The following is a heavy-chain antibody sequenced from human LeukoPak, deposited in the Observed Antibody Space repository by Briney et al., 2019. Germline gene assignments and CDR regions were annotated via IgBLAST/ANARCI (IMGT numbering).Heavy chain of an antibody. Sequence: GGSLRLSCAASGFTFSSYSMNWVRQAPGKGLEWVSSISSSSSYIYYADSVKGRFTISRDNAKNSLYLQMNSLRAEDTAVYYCARDGLVSAAGTPLDYWGQGTLVTVSS. CDR3: ARDGLVSAAGTPLDY. J-gene: IGHJ4*02. CDR2: ISSSSSYI. CDR1: GFTFSSYS. V-gene: IGHV3-21*01. D-gene: IGHD6-13*01.